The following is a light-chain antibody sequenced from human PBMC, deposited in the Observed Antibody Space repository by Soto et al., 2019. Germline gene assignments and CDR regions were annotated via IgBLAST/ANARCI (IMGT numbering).Light chain of an antibody. V-gene: IGKV3-11*01. J-gene: IGKJ1*01. CDR2: DAS. Sequence: VLTQSRAILSLSPGERATLSCRASQSVSSYLAWYQQKPGQAPRLLIYDASNRATGIPARFSGSGSGTDFTLTISSLEPEDFAVYYCQQRSNWPWTFGQGTKVDIK. CDR3: QQRSNWPWT. CDR1: QSVSSY.